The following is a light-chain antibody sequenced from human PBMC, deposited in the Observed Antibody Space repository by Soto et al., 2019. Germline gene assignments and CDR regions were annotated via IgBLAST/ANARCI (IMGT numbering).Light chain of an antibody. CDR3: QQYGSSPRT. Sequence: DMVLTQSPGTLSLSPGERATLSCRASQSVGSIYLAWYQQKPGQAPRLLIHGASNRASGIPDRFSGSGSGTDFTLTIGRLEPEDFAVYYCQQYGSSPRTFGQGTKVDIK. CDR2: GAS. CDR1: QSVGSIY. V-gene: IGKV3-20*01. J-gene: IGKJ1*01.